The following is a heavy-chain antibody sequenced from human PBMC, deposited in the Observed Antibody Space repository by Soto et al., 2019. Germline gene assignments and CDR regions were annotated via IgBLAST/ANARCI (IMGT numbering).Heavy chain of an antibody. CDR2: IVPIFGTA. V-gene: IGHV1-69*12. CDR1: VGTFSSYA. Sequence: QVQLVQSGAEVKKPGSSVKVSCKASVGTFSSYAISWVRQAPGQGLEWMGGIVPIFGTANYAQKFQGRVTITADESTSTAYMELSSLRSEDTAVYYCARRTQSITIFGVVDYWFDPWGQGTLVTVSS. CDR3: ARRTQSITIFGVVDYWFDP. J-gene: IGHJ5*02. D-gene: IGHD3-3*01.